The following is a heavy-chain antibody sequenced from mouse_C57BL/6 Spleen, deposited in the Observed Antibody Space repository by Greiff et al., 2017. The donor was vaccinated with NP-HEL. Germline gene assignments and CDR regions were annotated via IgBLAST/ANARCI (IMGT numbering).Heavy chain of an antibody. J-gene: IGHJ2*01. CDR2: IDPSDSDT. CDR1: GYTFTSYW. CDR3: ASRPPFDY. Sequence: QVQLQQPGAELVRPGSSVKLSCKASGYTFTSYWMHWVKQRPIQGLEWIGNIDPSDSDTHYNQKFKDKATLTVDKSSSTAYMQLSSLTSEDSAVYYCASRPPFDYWGQGTTLTVSS. V-gene: IGHV1-52*01.